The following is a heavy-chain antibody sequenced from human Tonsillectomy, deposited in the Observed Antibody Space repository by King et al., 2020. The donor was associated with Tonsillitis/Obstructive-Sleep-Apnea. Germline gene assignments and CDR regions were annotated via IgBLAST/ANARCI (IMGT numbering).Heavy chain of an antibody. CDR1: GYSFSNYW. D-gene: IGHD1-26*01. CDR2: IYSGDSDT. V-gene: IGHV5-51*01. Sequence: VQMVQSGAEVKKPGESLKIYCKGYGYSFSNYWIGWVRKKPGKGLEWMGIIYSGDSDTRYSPSFEGQVTISADKSISTAYLQWSSLEASDTAMYYCARGADWFDPWGQGTLVTVSS. CDR3: ARGADWFDP. J-gene: IGHJ5*02.